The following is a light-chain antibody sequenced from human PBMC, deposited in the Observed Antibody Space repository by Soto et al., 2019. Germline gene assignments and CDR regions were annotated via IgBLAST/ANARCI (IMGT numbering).Light chain of an antibody. CDR1: SSDVGGYNY. J-gene: IGLJ1*01. CDR2: EVS. CDR3: SSYTSSRAYV. Sequence: QSVLPPPASGSGSPGQSFTISCTGTSSDVGGYNYVSWYQHQSGKAPKLMIHEVSNRPSGVSNRFSGSKSGNTASLTISGLQAEDEADYYCSSYTSSRAYVFGIGTKVTVL. V-gene: IGLV2-14*01.